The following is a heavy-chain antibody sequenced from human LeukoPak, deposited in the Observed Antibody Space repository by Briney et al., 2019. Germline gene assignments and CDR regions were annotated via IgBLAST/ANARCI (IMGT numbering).Heavy chain of an antibody. CDR2: ISYDGGNK. D-gene: IGHD3-10*01. CDR3: GRTSYGSGSYLARSWYMDV. V-gene: IGHV3-30*05. J-gene: IGHJ6*03. CDR1: RFTFSSYS. Sequence: PGGSLRLSCAASRFTFSSYSMNWGRQAPGKGLEWVAVISYDGGNKYYADSVKGRFTVSRDNSKNTLYLQMNRLRAEGPAVYYWGRTSYGSGSYLARSWYMDVWGKGTTVTVSS.